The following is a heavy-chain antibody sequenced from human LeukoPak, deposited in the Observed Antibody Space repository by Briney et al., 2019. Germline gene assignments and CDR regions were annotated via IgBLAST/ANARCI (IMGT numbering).Heavy chain of an antibody. CDR2: IYTSGST. Sequence: PSETLSLTCTVSGGSISSYYWSWIRQPAGKGLEWIGRIYTSGSTNYNPSLKSRVTMSVDTSKNQFSLKLSSVTAADTALYYCGSATGDDYYYYMDVWGKGTTVTVSS. D-gene: IGHD7-27*01. CDR3: GSATGDDYYYYMDV. V-gene: IGHV4-4*07. CDR1: GGSISSYY. J-gene: IGHJ6*03.